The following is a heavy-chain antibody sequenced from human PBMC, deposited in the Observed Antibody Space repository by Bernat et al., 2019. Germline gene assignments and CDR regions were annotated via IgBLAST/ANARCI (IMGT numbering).Heavy chain of an antibody. V-gene: IGHV3-23*01. CDR2: ISGSGGGT. CDR3: AKVLDIVVVPAAYFFDY. Sequence: EVQLLESGGGLVQPGGSLRLSCAASGFTFSSYAMSWVRQAPGKGLEWVSAISGSGGGTYYADSVKGRFTISRDNSKNTLYLQMNSLRAEDTAVYYCAKVLDIVVVPAAYFFDYWGQGTLVTVSS. CDR1: GFTFSSYA. D-gene: IGHD2-2*03. J-gene: IGHJ4*02.